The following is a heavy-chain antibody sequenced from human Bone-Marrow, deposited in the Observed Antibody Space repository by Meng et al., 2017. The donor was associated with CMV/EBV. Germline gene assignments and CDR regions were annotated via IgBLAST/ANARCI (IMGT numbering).Heavy chain of an antibody. CDR3: ARGRGWAGTPQPLDY. Sequence: GSLRLSCTVSGGSISSYYWSWIRQPPGKGLEWIGEINHSGSTNYNPSLKSRVTISVDTSKNQFSLKLSSVTAADTAVYYCARGRGWAGTPQPLDYWGQGPLVPVSS. CDR1: GGSISSYY. V-gene: IGHV4-34*01. J-gene: IGHJ4*02. CDR2: INHSGST. D-gene: IGHD6-19*01.